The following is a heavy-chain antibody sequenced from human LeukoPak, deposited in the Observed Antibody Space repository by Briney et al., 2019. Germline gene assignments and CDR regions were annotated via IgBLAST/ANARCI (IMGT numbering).Heavy chain of an antibody. J-gene: IGHJ6*02. Sequence: GGSLRLSCAASGFTFSSYSMNWVRQAPGKGLEWVSSISSSSSYIYYADSVKGRFTISRDNAKNSLYLQMNSLRAVDTAVYYCARDGYCSGGSCYASGRYYYYYGMDVWGQGTTVTVSS. V-gene: IGHV3-21*01. CDR3: ARDGYCSGGSCYASGRYYYYYGMDV. CDR1: GFTFSSYS. D-gene: IGHD2-15*01. CDR2: ISSSSSYI.